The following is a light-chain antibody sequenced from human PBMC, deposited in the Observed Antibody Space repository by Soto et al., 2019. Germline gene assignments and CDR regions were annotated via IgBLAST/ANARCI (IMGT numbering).Light chain of an antibody. CDR3: QHYTSYSEA. Sequence: IQITQSPSTLSGTVGDRVTITCRASQTISSWLAWYQQKPGKAPKLLIYKASTLKSGVPSRFSGSGSGTEFTLTISSLQPDDFATYYCQHYTSYSEAFGQGTKVDIK. CDR1: QTISSW. CDR2: KAS. J-gene: IGKJ1*01. V-gene: IGKV1-5*03.